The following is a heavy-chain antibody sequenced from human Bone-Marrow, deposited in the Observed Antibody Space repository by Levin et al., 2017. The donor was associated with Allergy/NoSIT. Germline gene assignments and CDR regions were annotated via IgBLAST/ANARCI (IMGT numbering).Heavy chain of an antibody. CDR1: GFTFSSYG. V-gene: IGHV3-30*03. CDR3: AREPTGPYYYYYMDV. CDR2: ISYDGSNK. J-gene: IGHJ6*03. Sequence: GGSLRLSCAASGFTFSSYGMHWVRQAPGKGLEWVAVISYDGSNKYYADSVKGRFTISRDNSKNTLYLQMNSLRAEDTAVYYCAREPTGPYYYYYMDVWGKGTTVTVSS.